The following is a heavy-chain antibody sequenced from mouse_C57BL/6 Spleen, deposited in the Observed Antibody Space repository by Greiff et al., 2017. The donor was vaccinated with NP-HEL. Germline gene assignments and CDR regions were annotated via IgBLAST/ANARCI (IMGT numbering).Heavy chain of an antibody. D-gene: IGHD1-1*01. CDR3: ARWDYYGSSYWYFDV. CDR2: IYPGDGDP. CDR1: GYAFSSSW. V-gene: IGHV1-82*01. J-gene: IGHJ1*03. Sequence: QVQLKQSGPELVKPGASVKISCKASGYAFSSSWMNWVKQRPGKGLEWIGRIYPGDGDPNYNGKFKGKATLTADKSSSTAYMQLSSLTSEDSAVYFCARWDYYGSSYWYFDVWGTGTTVTVSS.